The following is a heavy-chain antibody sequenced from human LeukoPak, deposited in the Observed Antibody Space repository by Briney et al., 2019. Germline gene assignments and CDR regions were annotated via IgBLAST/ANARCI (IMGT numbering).Heavy chain of an antibody. CDR1: GYTFTSYG. CDR3: ARDYYGSGITYYYYGMDV. V-gene: IGHV1-18*01. J-gene: IGHJ6*02. Sequence: ASVKDSCKASGYTFTSYGISWVRQAPGQGLEWMGWISAYNGNTNYAQKLQGRVTMTTDTSTSTAYMELRSLRSDDTAVYYCARDYYGSGITYYYYGMDVWGQGTTVTVSS. CDR2: ISAYNGNT. D-gene: IGHD3-10*01.